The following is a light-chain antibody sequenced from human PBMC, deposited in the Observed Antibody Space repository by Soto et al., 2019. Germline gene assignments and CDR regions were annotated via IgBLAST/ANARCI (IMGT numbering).Light chain of an antibody. CDR3: QTLDSSLNVYV. CDR1: SSNIGAGYA. V-gene: IGLV1-40*01. CDR2: DNL. J-gene: IGLJ1*01. Sequence: QSVLTQPPSVSGAPGQRVTTSCTGSSSNIGAGYAVHWYQQLPGTAPKLLIYDNLNRPSGVPDRFSGSRSGTSASLAITGLQAEDEADYYCQTLDSSLNVYVFGPGTKLTVL.